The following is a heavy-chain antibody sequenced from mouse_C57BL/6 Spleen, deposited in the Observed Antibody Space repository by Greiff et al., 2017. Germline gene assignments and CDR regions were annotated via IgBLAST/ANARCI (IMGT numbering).Heavy chain of an antibody. Sequence: QVQLQQSGAELVKPGASVKISCKASGYAFSSYWMNWVKQRPGKGLEWIGQIYPGDGDTNYNGKFKGKATLTADKSSSTAYMQLSSLTSEDSAVYFCARRPIFNYWYFDVWGTGTTVTVSS. V-gene: IGHV1-80*01. D-gene: IGHD6-5*01. J-gene: IGHJ1*03. CDR3: ARRPIFNYWYFDV. CDR2: IYPGDGDT. CDR1: GYAFSSYW.